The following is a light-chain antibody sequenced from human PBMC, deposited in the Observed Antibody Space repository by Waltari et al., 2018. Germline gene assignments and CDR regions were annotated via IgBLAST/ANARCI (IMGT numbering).Light chain of an antibody. CDR3: QQYNNWPPLS. CDR2: GAS. Sequence: EIVMTQSPATLSVSRGERATLSCRASQSVSSNLAWYQQKPGQAPRRVIYGASTRSTGIPARFSGSGSGTEFTLTLSSLQSEDFAVYYCQQYNNWPPLSFGGGTKVEIK. V-gene: IGKV3-15*01. J-gene: IGKJ4*01. CDR1: QSVSSN.